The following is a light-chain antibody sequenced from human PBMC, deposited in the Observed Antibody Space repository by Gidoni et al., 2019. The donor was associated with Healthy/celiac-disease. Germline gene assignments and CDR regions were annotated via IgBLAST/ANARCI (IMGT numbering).Light chain of an antibody. CDR3: QQYYSTPLT. J-gene: IGKJ1*01. CDR1: QSVLYSSNNKNY. Sequence: DIVMTQTPDSMDVSLGERDTINCKSSQSVLYSSNNKNYLAWYQQKPGQPPKLLIYWASTRESGVPDRFSGSWSGTDFTLTISSLQAEDVAVYYCQQYYSTPLTFGQWTKVEIK. V-gene: IGKV4-1*01. CDR2: WAS.